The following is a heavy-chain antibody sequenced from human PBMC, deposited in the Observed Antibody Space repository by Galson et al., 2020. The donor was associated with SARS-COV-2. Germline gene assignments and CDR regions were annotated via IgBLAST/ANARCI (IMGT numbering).Heavy chain of an antibody. V-gene: IGHV1-2*02. CDR3: ARDRFFYDSSGYYYVGETNWFDP. CDR2: INPNSGGP. Sequence: ASVKVSCKASGYTFTGYYMHWVRQAPGQGLEWMGWINPNSGGPNYAQKFQGRVTMTRDTSISTAYMELSRLRSDDTAVYYCARDRFFYDSSGYYYVGETNWFDPWGQGTLVTVSS. CDR1: GYTFTGYY. D-gene: IGHD3-22*01. J-gene: IGHJ5*02.